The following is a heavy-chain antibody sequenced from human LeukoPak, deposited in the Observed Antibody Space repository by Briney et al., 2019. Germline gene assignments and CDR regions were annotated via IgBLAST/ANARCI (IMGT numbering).Heavy chain of an antibody. CDR2: INSDGSST. D-gene: IGHD3-10*01. CDR3: ARSFRSSGSENFDY. Sequence: PGGSLRLSCAASGFTFSSYWVHWVRQAPGKGLVWVSRINSDGSSTSYADSVKGRFTISRDNAKNTLYLQMNSLRAEDTAVYYCARSFRSSGSENFDYWGQGTLVTVSS. V-gene: IGHV3-74*01. CDR1: GFTFSSYW. J-gene: IGHJ4*02.